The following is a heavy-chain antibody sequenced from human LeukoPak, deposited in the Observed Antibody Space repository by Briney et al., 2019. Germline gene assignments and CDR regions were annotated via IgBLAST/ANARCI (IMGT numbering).Heavy chain of an antibody. CDR1: GFTFSSYA. V-gene: IGHV3-30-3*01. D-gene: IGHD2-2*01. CDR2: ISYDGSNK. CDR3: ARVVGYCSSTSCSDAFDI. J-gene: IGHJ3*02. Sequence: GSLRLSCAASGFTFSSYAMHWVRQAPGKGLEWVAVISYDGSNKYYADSVKGRFTISRDNSKNTLYLQMNSLRAEDTAVYYCARVVGYCSSTSCSDAFDIWGQGTMVTVSS.